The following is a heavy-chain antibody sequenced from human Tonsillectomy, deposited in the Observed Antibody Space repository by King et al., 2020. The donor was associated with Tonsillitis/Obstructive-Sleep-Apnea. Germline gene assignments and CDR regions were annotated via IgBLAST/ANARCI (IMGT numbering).Heavy chain of an antibody. Sequence: QLVQSGAEVKKPGESLRISCKGSGYSFTSQWISWVRQMPGKGLEWMGTIDPSDSYTNYSPSFQGHVIISADKSISTAFLQWSSLKASDTAMYYCATQTTSYNYRDMDVWGQGTTVTVAS. CDR1: GYSFTSQW. J-gene: IGHJ6*01. CDR2: IDPSDSYT. CDR3: ATQTTSYNYRDMDV. V-gene: IGHV5-10-1*03. D-gene: IGHD2/OR15-2a*01.